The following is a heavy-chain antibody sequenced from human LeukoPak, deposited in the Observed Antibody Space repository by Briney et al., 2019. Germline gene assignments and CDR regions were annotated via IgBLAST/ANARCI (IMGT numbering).Heavy chain of an antibody. CDR3: TSYGIAVAGFDY. Sequence: GGSLRLSCAASGFTFSGSAMHWVRQASGKGLEWVGRIRSKANSYATAYAASVKGRFTIPRDDSKNTAYLQMNSLKTEDTAVYYCTSYGIAVAGFDYWGQGTLVTVSS. CDR1: GFTFSGSA. V-gene: IGHV3-73*01. CDR2: IRSKANSYAT. D-gene: IGHD6-19*01. J-gene: IGHJ4*02.